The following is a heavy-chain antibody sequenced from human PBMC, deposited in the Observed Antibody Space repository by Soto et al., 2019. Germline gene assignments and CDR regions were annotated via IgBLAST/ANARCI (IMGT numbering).Heavy chain of an antibody. CDR1: GGSISSSSYY. J-gene: IGHJ4*02. CDR3: ARRALWGGAPFDY. D-gene: IGHD3-16*01. Sequence: QLQLQESGPGLVKPSETLSLTCTVSGGSISSSSYYWGWIRQPPGKGLEWIGSIYYSGSTYYNPSLLSRVXXPXDXXKNQFARQLSSVTAADTAVYYCARRALWGGAPFDYWGQGTLVTVSS. V-gene: IGHV4-39*01. CDR2: IYYSGST.